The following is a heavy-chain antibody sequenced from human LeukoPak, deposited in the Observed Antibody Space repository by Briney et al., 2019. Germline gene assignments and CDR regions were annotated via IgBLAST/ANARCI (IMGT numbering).Heavy chain of an antibody. Sequence: PGGSLRLSCAASGFTFSRYWMSWVRQAPGKGLEWVANIKKDGSEKYYVDSVKGRFIISRDNAKTSLYLQMNSLRAEDTAVYYCAKRSALVAASENPHYYDSSNYYPFDCWGQGTLVIVSS. CDR3: AKRSALVAASENPHYYDSSNYYPFDC. CDR2: IKKDGSEK. D-gene: IGHD3-22*01. CDR1: GFTFSRYW. V-gene: IGHV3-7*03. J-gene: IGHJ4*02.